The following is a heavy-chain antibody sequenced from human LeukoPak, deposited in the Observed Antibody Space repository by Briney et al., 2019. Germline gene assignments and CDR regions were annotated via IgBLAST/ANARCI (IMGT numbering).Heavy chain of an antibody. CDR2: IKSKTDGGTT. J-gene: IGHJ3*02. D-gene: IGHD1-26*01. Sequence: GGSLRLFCAASGFTFSNAWMSWVRQAPGKGLEWVGRIKSKTDGGTTDYAAPVKGRFTISRDDSKNTLYLQMNSLKTEDTAVYYCTTPSGSYWKAFDIWGQGTMVTVS. CDR3: TTPSGSYWKAFDI. V-gene: IGHV3-15*01. CDR1: GFTFSNAW.